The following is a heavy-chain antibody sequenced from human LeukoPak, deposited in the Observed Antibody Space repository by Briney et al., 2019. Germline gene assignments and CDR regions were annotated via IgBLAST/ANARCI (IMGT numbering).Heavy chain of an antibody. V-gene: IGHV3-23*01. Sequence: GGSLRLSCAASGFTFSTFVMSWVRQTPGKGLEWVSTITTSDGNTYYADSVKGRFTVSRDNSKNTLFPQMNSLRAEDTAVYYCAKDGGLWVSAHWGDSWGRGTLVTVSS. CDR2: ITTSDGNT. CDR1: GFTFSTFV. D-gene: IGHD7-27*01. CDR3: AKDGGLWVSAHWGDS. J-gene: IGHJ4*02.